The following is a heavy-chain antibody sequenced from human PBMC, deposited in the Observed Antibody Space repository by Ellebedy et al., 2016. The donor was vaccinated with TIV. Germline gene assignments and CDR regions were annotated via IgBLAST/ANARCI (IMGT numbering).Heavy chain of an antibody. Sequence: GGSLRLSXAASGFTFSSYWMSWVRQAPGKGLEWVANIEQDGSEKYYVDSVKGRFTISRDNAKNSLYLQMNSLRAEDTAVYYCAREIVARTYYFDYWGQGTLVTVSS. V-gene: IGHV3-7*04. J-gene: IGHJ4*02. CDR1: GFTFSSYW. D-gene: IGHD6-19*01. CDR3: AREIVARTYYFDY. CDR2: IEQDGSEK.